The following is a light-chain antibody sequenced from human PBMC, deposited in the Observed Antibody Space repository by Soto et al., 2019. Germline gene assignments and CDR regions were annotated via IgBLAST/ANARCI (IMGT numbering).Light chain of an antibody. CDR1: QNVRGY. CDR2: DAS. Sequence: EILLTRSPGTLSLSPGERATLSCRASQNVRGYLAWYQQKPGQAPRLLIYDASNRATGIPARFSGSGSGTEFTLTISSLQSEDFAVYYCQQYNKWPPITFGQGTRLEIK. CDR3: QQYNKWPPIT. J-gene: IGKJ5*01. V-gene: IGKV3-11*01.